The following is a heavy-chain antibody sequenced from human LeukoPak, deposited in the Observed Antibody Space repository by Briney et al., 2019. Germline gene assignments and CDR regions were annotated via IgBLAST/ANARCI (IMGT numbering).Heavy chain of an antibody. CDR2: TSYDGDYK. CDR3: ARVRCYGDSRNALEI. J-gene: IGHJ3*02. D-gene: IGHD4-17*01. Sequence: VGSLRLSSAASGLTFSCDGMDCGPQGPGKGLEKVAVTSYDGDYKYYGDSVKGRFTISRDNSKDTLYLQMNSLRGEDTAVYYCARVRCYGDSRNALEIWGQGTMVTVSS. CDR1: GLTFSCDG. V-gene: IGHV3-30*03.